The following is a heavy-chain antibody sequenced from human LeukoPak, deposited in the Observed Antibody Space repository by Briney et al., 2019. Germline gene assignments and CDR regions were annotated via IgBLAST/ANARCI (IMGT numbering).Heavy chain of an antibody. Sequence: SETLSLTCTVSGGSISSGSYYWSWIRQPAGKGLEWIGRIYTSGSTNYNPSLKSRVTISVGTSKNQFSLKLSSVTAADTAVYYCARDSLPYDSSGLYTRGAFGIWGQGTMVTVSS. J-gene: IGHJ3*02. CDR2: IYTSGST. CDR3: ARDSLPYDSSGLYTRGAFGI. V-gene: IGHV4-61*02. CDR1: GGSISSGSYY. D-gene: IGHD3-22*01.